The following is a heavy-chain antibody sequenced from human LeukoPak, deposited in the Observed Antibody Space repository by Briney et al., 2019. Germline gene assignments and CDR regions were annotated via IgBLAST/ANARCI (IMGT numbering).Heavy chain of an antibody. CDR3: ARDPRHSSGWVSYFDY. V-gene: IGHV1-3*01. J-gene: IGHJ4*02. D-gene: IGHD6-19*01. CDR1: GYTFTSYA. CDR2: TNAGNGNT. Sequence: ASVKVSCKASGYTFTSYAMHWVRQAPGQRLEWMGWTNAGNGNTKYSQKFQGRVTITRDTSASTAYMELSSLRSEDTAVYYCARDPRHSSGWVSYFDYWGQGTLVTVSS.